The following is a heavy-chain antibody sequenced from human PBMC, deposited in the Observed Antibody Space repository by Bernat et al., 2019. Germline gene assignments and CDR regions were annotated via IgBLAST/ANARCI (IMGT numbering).Heavy chain of an antibody. CDR3: ATEETAQTIAVAGTDY. CDR2: IKSKNSGGTT. D-gene: IGHD6-19*01. V-gene: IGHV3-15*07. J-gene: IGHJ4*02. CDR1: GFTFTNAW. Sequence: EAQLVESGGGLVKPGGSLRLSCEASGFTFTNAWMIWVRQAPGKGLEWVGRIKSKNSGGTTDYAAPVKGRFTISRDDSKNTLYLQMNSLKTEDTAVYYCATEETAQTIAVAGTDYWGQGTLVTVSS.